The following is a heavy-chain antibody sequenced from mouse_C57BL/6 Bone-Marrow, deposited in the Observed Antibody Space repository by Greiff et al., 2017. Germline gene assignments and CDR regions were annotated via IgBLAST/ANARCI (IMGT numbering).Heavy chain of an antibody. CDR3: ARVYYGSDYAMDY. CDR1: GYSITSDY. Sequence: EVKVVESGPGLAKPSQTLSLTCSVTGYSITSDYWNWIRKFPGNKLAYMGYISYSGSTYYNPSLKSRISITRDTSKNQYYLQLNSVTTEDTATYYCARVYYGSDYAMDYWGQGTSVTVSS. J-gene: IGHJ4*01. D-gene: IGHD1-1*01. V-gene: IGHV3-8*01. CDR2: ISYSGST.